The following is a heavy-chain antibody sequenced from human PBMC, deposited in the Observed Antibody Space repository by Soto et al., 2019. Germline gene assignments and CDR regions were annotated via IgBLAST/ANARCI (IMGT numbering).Heavy chain of an antibody. V-gene: IGHV1-69*08. D-gene: IGHD4-17*01. J-gene: IGHJ3*02. CDR3: AREDGDSRPFDI. CDR1: GGTFSSYT. CDR2: IIPILGIA. Sequence: QVQLVQSGAEVKKPGSSVKVSCKASGGTFSSYTISWVRQAPGQGLEWMGRIIPILGIANYAQQFQGRVTITADKSTSTAYMELRSLRSEDTAVYYCAREDGDSRPFDIWGQGTMVTVSS.